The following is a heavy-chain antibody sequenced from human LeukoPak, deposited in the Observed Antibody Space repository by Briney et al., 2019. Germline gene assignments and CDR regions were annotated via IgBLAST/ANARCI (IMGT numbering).Heavy chain of an antibody. CDR3: ARLYSSAWFGRYFDS. CDR2: IYYSGST. CDR1: GGSISRSTYY. J-gene: IGHJ4*02. Sequence: PSETLSLTCSVAGGSISRSTYYWAWIRQPPGKGLEWIGTIYYSGSTYYSPSLKSAVIISVDTSKNQFSLKLTSVTAADTAVYFCARLYSSAWFGRYFDSWGQGTLVTVSS. V-gene: IGHV4-39*01. D-gene: IGHD6-19*01.